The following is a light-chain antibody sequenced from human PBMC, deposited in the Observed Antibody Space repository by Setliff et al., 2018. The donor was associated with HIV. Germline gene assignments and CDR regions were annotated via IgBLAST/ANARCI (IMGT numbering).Light chain of an antibody. Sequence: ALTQPASVSGSPGQSITISCSGSSSDVGGYNHVSWYQQHPGKAPKVMIYDVSNRPLGVSNRFSGSKSGNTASLTISGLQAEDEADYFCSSYTHRNTYVFGTGTRSPS. J-gene: IGLJ1*01. V-gene: IGLV2-14*03. CDR1: SSDVGGYNH. CDR2: DVS. CDR3: SSYTHRNTYV.